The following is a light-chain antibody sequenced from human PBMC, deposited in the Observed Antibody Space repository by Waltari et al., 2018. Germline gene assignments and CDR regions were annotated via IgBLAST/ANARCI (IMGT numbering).Light chain of an antibody. V-gene: IGKV2-28*01. CDR2: LTS. J-gene: IGKJ2*01. CDR3: MQPLQSPRT. Sequence: DIVMTQSPLSLSVTPGEPASISCRSSQSLLHSNGYYYLDWYLQKPGQSPQLLMYLTSHRASGAPDRFIGSGSGTDFTLKISRVEAEDVGVYYCMQPLQSPRTFGQGTKLEIK. CDR1: QSLLHSNGYYY.